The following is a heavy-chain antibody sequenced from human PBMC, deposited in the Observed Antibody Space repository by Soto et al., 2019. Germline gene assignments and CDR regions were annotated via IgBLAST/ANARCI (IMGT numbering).Heavy chain of an antibody. Sequence: EEELEKASVKVSCKASGYTFTSFWIGWVRQMPGKGLEWMGIIFPSDSETKYSPSFQGQVTMSADMSTSTAYLQWTSLKASDTAMYFCARTIYFGSGSSLGWFDPWGQGTLVTVSS. CDR3: ARTIYFGSGSSLGWFDP. CDR2: IFPSDSET. D-gene: IGHD3-10*01. J-gene: IGHJ5*02. CDR1: GYTFTSFW. V-gene: IGHV5-51*01.